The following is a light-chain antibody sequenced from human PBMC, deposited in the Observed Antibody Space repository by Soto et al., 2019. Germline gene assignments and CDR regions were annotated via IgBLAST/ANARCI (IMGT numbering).Light chain of an antibody. CDR1: SSDVGAYNY. V-gene: IGLV2-11*01. CDR3: CSYAGSHTWA. J-gene: IGLJ3*02. CDR2: DVS. Sequence: QSALTQPRSVSGSPGQSVTMSCTGTSSDVGAYNYVSWYQQYPGKAPKLMISDVSKRPSGVPDRFSGSKSGNTASLTISGLQAEDEADYHCCSYAGSHTWAFGGGTKVTVL.